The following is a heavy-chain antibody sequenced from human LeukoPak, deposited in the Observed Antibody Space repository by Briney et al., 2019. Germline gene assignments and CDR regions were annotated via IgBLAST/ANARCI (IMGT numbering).Heavy chain of an antibody. V-gene: IGHV4-30-2*01. CDR2: IYHSGST. CDR3: ARVENWPGHYLDY. CDR1: GGSISSGGYY. J-gene: IGHJ4*02. D-gene: IGHD1-1*01. Sequence: PSETLSLTCTVSGGSISSGGYYWSWIRQPPGKGLEWIGYIYHSGSTYYNPSLKSRVTISVDRSKNQFSLKLSSVTAADTAVYYCARVENWPGHYLDYWGQGTLVTVSS.